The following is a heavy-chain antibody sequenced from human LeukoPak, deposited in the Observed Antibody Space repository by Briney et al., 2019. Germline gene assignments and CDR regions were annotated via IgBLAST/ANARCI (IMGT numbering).Heavy chain of an antibody. CDR3: ARGRYYYDSSGYYPGYYMDV. D-gene: IGHD3-22*01. CDR1: GGSFSGYY. Sequence: SETLSLTCAVYGGSFSGYYWSWIRQPPGKGLEWIGEINHSGSTNYNPSLKSRVTISVDTSKNQFSLKLSSVTAADTAVYYCARGRYYYDSSGYYPGYYMDVWGKGTTVTVS. V-gene: IGHV4-34*01. J-gene: IGHJ6*03. CDR2: INHSGST.